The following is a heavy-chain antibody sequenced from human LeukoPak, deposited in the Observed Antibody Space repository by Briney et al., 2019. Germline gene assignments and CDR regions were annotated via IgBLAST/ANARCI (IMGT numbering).Heavy chain of an antibody. CDR1: AGSISSYY. CDR3: ARGLRGWNFDY. J-gene: IGHJ4*02. V-gene: IGHV4-59*01. CDR2: IYYSGST. Sequence: SETLSLTCTVSAGSISSYYWSWIRQPPGKGLEWIGYIYYSGSTNYNPSLKSRVTISVDTSKNQFSLKLSSVTAADTAVYYCARGLRGWNFDYWGQGTLVTVSS. D-gene: IGHD6-19*01.